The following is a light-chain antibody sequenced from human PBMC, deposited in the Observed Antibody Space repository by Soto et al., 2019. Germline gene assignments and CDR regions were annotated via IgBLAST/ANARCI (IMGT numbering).Light chain of an antibody. V-gene: IGLV2-23*02. CDR2: EVT. J-gene: IGLJ3*02. CDR1: RSDVGSYNS. Sequence: QSALTQPASVSGSPGQSITISCTGTRSDVGSYNSVAWYQQHPGKAPRVMIFEVTKRPSGISNRFSGSKSGNTASLTISGLQAEDEADYFCFSYAGSSTLVFGGGTKVTVL. CDR3: FSYAGSSTLV.